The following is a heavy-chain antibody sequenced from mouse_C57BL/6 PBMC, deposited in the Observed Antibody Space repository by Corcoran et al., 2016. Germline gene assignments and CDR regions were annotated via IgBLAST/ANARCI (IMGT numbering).Heavy chain of an antibody. CDR1: GFNIKNTY. CDR3: ARGSFHYGSSYDAMDY. Sequence: EVQLQQSVAELVRPGASVKLSCTASGFNIKNTYMHWVKQRSEQGLEWIGRIDPANGNTKYAPKFQGKATITADTSSNTAYLQLSSLTSEDTAIYYCARGSFHYGSSYDAMDYWGQGTSVTVSS. D-gene: IGHD1-1*01. V-gene: IGHV14-3*01. J-gene: IGHJ4*01. CDR2: IDPANGNT.